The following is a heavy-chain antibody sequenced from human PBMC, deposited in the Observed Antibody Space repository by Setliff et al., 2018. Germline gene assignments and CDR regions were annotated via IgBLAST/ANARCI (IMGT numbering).Heavy chain of an antibody. V-gene: IGHV4-59*01. J-gene: IGHJ4*02. CDR3: ARLPRTVTHFDY. CDR1: GDSFSGYY. Sequence: SETLSLTCAVYGDSFSGYYWSWIRQPPGKGLEWIGYIFYSGSSNYNPSPQSRVSISVDTSKNQLSLKLDSLTAADTAVYFCARLPRTVTHFDYWGQGALVTVSS. CDR2: IFYSGSS. D-gene: IGHD4-17*01.